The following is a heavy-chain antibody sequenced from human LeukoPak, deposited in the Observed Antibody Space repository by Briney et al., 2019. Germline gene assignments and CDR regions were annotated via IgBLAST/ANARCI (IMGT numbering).Heavy chain of an antibody. CDR1: GGSISSYY. J-gene: IGHJ5*02. D-gene: IGHD4-17*01. CDR2: IYYSGST. V-gene: IGHV4-59*01. Sequence: PSETLSLTCTVSGGSISSYYWSWIRQPPGKGLEWIGYIYYSGSTNYNPSLKSRVTISVDTSKNQFSLKLSSVTAADTAVYYCARVQGLDGDYVLWELPDLWFDLWGQGTLLTVSS. CDR3: ARVQGLDGDYVLWELPDLWFDL.